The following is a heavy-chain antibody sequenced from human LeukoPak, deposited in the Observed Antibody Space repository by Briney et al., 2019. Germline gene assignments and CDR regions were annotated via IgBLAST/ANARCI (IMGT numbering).Heavy chain of an antibody. CDR1: GFAFSSYA. J-gene: IGHJ2*01. V-gene: IGHV3-30-3*01. CDR3: ARVRGYSYGPYWYFDL. Sequence: PGGSLRLSCAASGFAFSSYAMHWVRQAPGKGLEWVAFISYDGSSIYYADSVKGRFTISRDNSKNTLYLQMNSLRAEDTAVYYCARVRGYSYGPYWYFDLWGRGTLVTVSS. CDR2: ISYDGSSI. D-gene: IGHD5-18*01.